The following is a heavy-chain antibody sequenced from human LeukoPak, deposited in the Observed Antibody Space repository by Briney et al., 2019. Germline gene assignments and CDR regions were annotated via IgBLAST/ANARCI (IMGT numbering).Heavy chain of an antibody. CDR3: ARDVLVTSSPDAFDI. D-gene: IGHD2-21*02. Sequence: SETLSLTCTVSGXSIRSTGDSWTWIRQPPGKGLQWIGYISYSGDALYSPSLQSRISISLDTSKNQFSLKLTSVTAADTATYFCARDVLVTSSPDAFDIWGQGTMVTVSS. J-gene: IGHJ3*02. CDR1: GXSIRSTGDS. V-gene: IGHV4-31*03. CDR2: ISYSGDA.